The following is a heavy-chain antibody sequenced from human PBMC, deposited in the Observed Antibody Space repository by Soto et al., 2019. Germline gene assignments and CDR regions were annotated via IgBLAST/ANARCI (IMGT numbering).Heavy chain of an antibody. CDR2: IIPIFGTA. Sequence: SVKVSCKASGGTFSSYAISWVRQAPGQGLEWMGGIIPIFGTANYAQKFQGRVTITADESTSTAYMELSSLRSEDTAVYYCARDLRLGELYYYYYGMDVWGQGTTVTVSS. CDR3: ARDLRLGELYYYYYGMDV. D-gene: IGHD3-16*01. V-gene: IGHV1-69*13. J-gene: IGHJ6*02. CDR1: GGTFSSYA.